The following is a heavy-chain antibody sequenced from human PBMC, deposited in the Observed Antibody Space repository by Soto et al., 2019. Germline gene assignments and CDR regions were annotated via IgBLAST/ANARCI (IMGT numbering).Heavy chain of an antibody. D-gene: IGHD2-15*01. CDR1: GGSVSSGSYY. CDR3: ARWTGPGKWQSVVAATRGGLDY. CDR2: IYYRGST. J-gene: IGHJ4*02. V-gene: IGHV4-61*01. Sequence: QVQLQESGPGLVKPSETLSLTCTVSGGSVSSGSYYWSWIRQPPGKGLEWIGYIYYRGSTNYNPSLKSRVTISVDTSKNQFSLKLSSVTAADTAVYYCARWTGPGKWQSVVAATRGGLDYWGQGTLVTVSS.